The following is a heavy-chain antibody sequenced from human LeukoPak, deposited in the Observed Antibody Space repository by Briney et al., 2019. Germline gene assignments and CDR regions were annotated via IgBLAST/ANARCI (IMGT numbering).Heavy chain of an antibody. CDR3: AHSRLYYYGSGSYSPFDY. V-gene: IGHV2-5*01. Sequence: SGPTLVKPTQTLTLTCTFSGFSLSTSGVGVGWIRQPPGKALEWLALIYWNDDKRYSPSLKSRLTITKDTSKNQVVLTMTNMDPVDTATYYCAHSRLYYYGSGSYSPFDYWGQGTLVTVSS. CDR2: IYWNDDK. CDR1: GFSLSTSGVG. D-gene: IGHD3-10*01. J-gene: IGHJ4*02.